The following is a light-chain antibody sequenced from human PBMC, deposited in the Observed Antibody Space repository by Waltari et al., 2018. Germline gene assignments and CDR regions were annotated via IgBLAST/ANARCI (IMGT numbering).Light chain of an antibody. J-gene: IGLJ2*01. CDR3: SSYTSSSTHVV. CDR1: SSDVGGYNY. CDR2: EVS. Sequence: QSALTQPASGSGSPGQSITISCTGTSSDVGGYNYVSWYQHHPGKAPKLMIYEVSNRPSGVSNRFSGSKSGNTASLTISGLQAEDEADYYCSSYTSSSTHVVFGGGTKLTVL. V-gene: IGLV2-14*01.